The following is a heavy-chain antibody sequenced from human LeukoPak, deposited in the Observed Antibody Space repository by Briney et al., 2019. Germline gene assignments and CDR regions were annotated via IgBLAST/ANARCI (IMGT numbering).Heavy chain of an antibody. CDR2: ISTSGSTR. V-gene: IGHV3-48*04. J-gene: IGHJ4*02. CDR3: ARVRASLDY. CDR1: GFTFSSYS. Sequence: PGGSLRLSCAASGFTFSSYSMNWVRQAPGKGLEWVSYISTSGSTRNYADSVQGRFTISRDNAENSLYLQMNSLRAEDTAVYYCARVRASLDYWGQGTLVTVSS. D-gene: IGHD3-10*01.